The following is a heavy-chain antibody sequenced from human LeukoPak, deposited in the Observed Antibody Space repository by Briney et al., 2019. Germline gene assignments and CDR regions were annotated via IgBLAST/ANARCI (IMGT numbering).Heavy chain of an antibody. CDR2: SDNFGTK. J-gene: IGHJ4*02. CDR3: AGGTYYGTGTRPGYLNY. D-gene: IGHD3-10*01. CDR1: TFSVNNNY. Sequence: GGSLRLSCAASTFSVNNNYIDWVRQAPGQGLEWLSSSDNFGTKYYGDSVKGRFTVSRDLSKNTVYLQMSSLRADDTAVYYCAGGTYYGTGTRPGYLNYWGLGTLVTVSS. V-gene: IGHV3-53*01.